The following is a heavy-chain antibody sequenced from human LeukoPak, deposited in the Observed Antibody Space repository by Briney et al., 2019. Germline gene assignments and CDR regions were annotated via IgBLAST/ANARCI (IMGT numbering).Heavy chain of an antibody. CDR1: GFTFSSYG. D-gene: IGHD3-16*01. CDR3: AKDSKNYAIDY. J-gene: IGHJ4*02. CDR2: ISDDGRKK. V-gene: IGHV3-30*18. Sequence: GGSLRLSCGASGFTFSSYGVHWVRQAPGKGLEWVAVISDDGRKKYYADSVKGRFTISRDDSKNTLYLQMNSLRAEDTAVYYCAKDSKNYAIDYWGQGTLVTVSS.